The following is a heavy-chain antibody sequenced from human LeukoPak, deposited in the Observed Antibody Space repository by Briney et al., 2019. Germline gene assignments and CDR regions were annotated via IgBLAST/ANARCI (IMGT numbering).Heavy chain of an antibody. V-gene: IGHV1-69*05. J-gene: IGHJ5*02. D-gene: IGHD6-6*01. CDR2: IIPIFGTA. CDR3: ARENQRYSSSPNWFDP. CDR1: GGTFSSYA. Sequence: SVKVSCKASGGTFSSYAISWVRQAPGQGLEWMGGIIPIFGTANYAQKFQGRVTITTDESTSTAYMELSSLRSEDTAVYYCARENQRYSSSPNWFDPWGQGTLVTVSS.